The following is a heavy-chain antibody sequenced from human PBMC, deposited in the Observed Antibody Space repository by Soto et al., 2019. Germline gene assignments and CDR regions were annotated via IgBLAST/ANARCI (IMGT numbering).Heavy chain of an antibody. Sequence: SETLSRTCTVSGGSISGRSYYWGWIRQPPGKGLEWIGNVYYSGGTYYNPSLKTRVTISVDTSKNYLSLKLNSVTAADTAVYYCARDTPSAALDIWGPGTMVT. CDR1: GGSISGRSYY. V-gene: IGHV4-39*02. J-gene: IGHJ3*02. CDR2: VYYSGGT. D-gene: IGHD6-6*01. CDR3: ARDTPSAALDI.